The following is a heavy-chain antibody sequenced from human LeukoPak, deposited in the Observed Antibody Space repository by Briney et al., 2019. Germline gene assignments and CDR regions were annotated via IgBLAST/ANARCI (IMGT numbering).Heavy chain of an antibody. V-gene: IGHV1-46*03. CDR3: ASRGYSYQYYFDY. CDR2: INPSGGST. J-gene: IGHJ4*02. CDR1: GYTFTSCY. D-gene: IGHD5-18*01. Sequence: ASVKVSCKASGYTFTSCYMHWVRQAPGHGLEWMGIINPSGGSTSYAQKFQGRVTMTRDTSTSTVYMELSSLRAEDTAVYYCASRGYSYQYYFDYWGEGTLVTVSS.